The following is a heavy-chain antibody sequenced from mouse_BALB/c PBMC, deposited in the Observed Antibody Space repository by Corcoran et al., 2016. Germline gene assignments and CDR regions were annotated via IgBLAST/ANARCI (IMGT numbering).Heavy chain of an antibody. D-gene: IGHD1-1*01. Sequence: EVHLQQSGPELVKHGASMKISCKASGYSFTGYTMNWVKQSHGKNLEWIGLINPYNGGTSYNQKFKGKATLTVDKSSSTAYMELLSLTSEDSAVYYCARKDYGSSYAMDYWGQGTSVTVSS. CDR1: GYSFTGYT. CDR2: INPYNGGT. CDR3: ARKDYGSSYAMDY. V-gene: IGHV1-18*01. J-gene: IGHJ4*01.